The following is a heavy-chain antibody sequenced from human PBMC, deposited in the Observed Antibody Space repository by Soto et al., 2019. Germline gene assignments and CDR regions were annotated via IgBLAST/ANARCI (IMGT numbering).Heavy chain of an antibody. V-gene: IGHV1-18*04. D-gene: IGHD6-6*01. CDR1: GYTFTSYG. CDR2: ISAYNGNT. CDR3: ARDPDSTSHYYYYYGMDV. J-gene: IGHJ6*02. Sequence: ASVKVSCKASGYTFTSYGISWVRQAPGQGLEWMGWISAYNGNTNYAQKLQGRVTMTTDTSTSTAYMGLRSLRSDDTAVYYCARDPDSTSHYYYYYGMDVWGQGTTVTVS.